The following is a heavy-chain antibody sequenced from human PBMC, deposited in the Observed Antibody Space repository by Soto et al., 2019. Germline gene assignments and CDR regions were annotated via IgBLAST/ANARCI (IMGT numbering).Heavy chain of an antibody. D-gene: IGHD1-7*01. CDR2: IIPILGIA. Sequence: SVKVSCKAPGGTFSSYTISWVRQAPGQGLEWMGRIIPILGIANYAQKFQGRVTITADKSTSTAYMELSSLRSEDTAVYYCGRESPAYNWNYQTFDYWGQGTLVTVSS. V-gene: IGHV1-69*04. CDR1: GGTFSSYT. J-gene: IGHJ4*02. CDR3: GRESPAYNWNYQTFDY.